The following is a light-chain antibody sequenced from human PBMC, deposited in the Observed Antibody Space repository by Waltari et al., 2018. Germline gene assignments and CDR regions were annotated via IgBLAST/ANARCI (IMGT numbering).Light chain of an antibody. V-gene: IGLV3-21*02. Sequence: SYVLTQPPSVSVAPGQTASITCGGNNIATKSVHWYQQKPGQAPVLVVYNDSARPSGIPGRFSGSNSGNTATLTISRVEAGDEADYYCQVWDTTADLAIFGRGTKLTVL. CDR2: NDS. CDR1: NIATKS. J-gene: IGLJ2*01. CDR3: QVWDTTADLAI.